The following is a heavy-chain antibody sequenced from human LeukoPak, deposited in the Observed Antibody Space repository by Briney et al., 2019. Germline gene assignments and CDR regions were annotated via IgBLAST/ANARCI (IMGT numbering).Heavy chain of an antibody. V-gene: IGHV3-66*01. CDR1: GFTVSSQY. Sequence: GGSLRLSCAASGFTVSSQYMSWVRQAPGKGLDWVSVIYDGDITYYADSVKGRFTISRDSSMDTLYLQMNSLRAEDTAVYYCAKVAPAGTYFDSWGQGTLVTVS. D-gene: IGHD6-13*01. CDR2: IYDGDIT. CDR3: AKVAPAGTYFDS. J-gene: IGHJ4*02.